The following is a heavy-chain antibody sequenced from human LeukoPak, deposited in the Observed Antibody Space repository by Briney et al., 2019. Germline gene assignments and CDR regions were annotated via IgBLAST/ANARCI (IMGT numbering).Heavy chain of an antibody. Sequence: GGSLRLSCAASGFTFSSYAMSWVRQAPGKGLEWVSAISGSGGSTYYADSVKGRFTISRDNSKNTLYLQMNSLGAEDTAVYYCATRYSSSWVGFDNWGQGTLVTVSS. D-gene: IGHD6-13*01. V-gene: IGHV3-23*01. CDR3: ATRYSSSWVGFDN. J-gene: IGHJ4*02. CDR2: ISGSGGST. CDR1: GFTFSSYA.